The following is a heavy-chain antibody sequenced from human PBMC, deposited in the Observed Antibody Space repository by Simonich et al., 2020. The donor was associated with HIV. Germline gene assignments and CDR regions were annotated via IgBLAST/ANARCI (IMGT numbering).Heavy chain of an antibody. CDR3: ARRVYSSSGYAFDI. CDR1: GDTFSNYV. Sequence: QVQLVQSGAEVKKTGSSVKVSCKASGDTFSNYVIGWVRQAPGQGLEWMRGIIPLFNTTNYAKNFQGRVTITADDSTSTAYMELSSLRSEDTAVYYCARRVYSSSGYAFDIWGQGTMVSVSS. D-gene: IGHD6-6*01. V-gene: IGHV1-69*13. J-gene: IGHJ3*02. CDR2: IIPLFNTT.